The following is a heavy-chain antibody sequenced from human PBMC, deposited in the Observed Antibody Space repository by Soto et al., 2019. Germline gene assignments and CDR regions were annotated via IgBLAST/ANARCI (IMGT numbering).Heavy chain of an antibody. CDR1: GGTFSSYA. V-gene: IGHV1-69*13. CDR2: IIPIFGTA. CDR3: ASSVAKYYYYGMDV. Sequence: ASVKVSCKASGGTFSSYAISWVRQAPGQGLEWMGGIIPIFGTANYAQKFQGRVTITADDSTSTAYMELSSLRSEDTAVYYCASSVAKYYYYGMDVWGQGTTVTVSS. D-gene: IGHD5-12*01. J-gene: IGHJ6*02.